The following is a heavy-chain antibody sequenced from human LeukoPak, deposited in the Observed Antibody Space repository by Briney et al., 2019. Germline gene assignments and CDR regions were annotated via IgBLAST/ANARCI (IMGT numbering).Heavy chain of an antibody. CDR3: ARGLGY. J-gene: IGHJ4*02. V-gene: IGHV4-34*01. CDR1: GFTFSSYW. CDR2: ISHSGST. Sequence: GSLRLSCAASGFTFSSYWMHWVRQAPGKGLEWIGEISHSGSTNYNPSLKSRVTISVDTSKNQFSLKLSSVTAADTAVYYCARGLGYWGQGTLVTVSS.